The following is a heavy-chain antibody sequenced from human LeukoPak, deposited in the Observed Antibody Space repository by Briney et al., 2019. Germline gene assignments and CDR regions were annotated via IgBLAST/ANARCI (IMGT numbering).Heavy chain of an antibody. J-gene: IGHJ4*02. V-gene: IGHV1-18*01. CDR2: ISTYTGYS. Sequence: ASVKVSFKASGYTFTSSGISWVRQAPGQGLEWMGWISTYTGYSKYAQNLQGRVTMTADTSTSTAYMEMSSLRSYDPAVYYCTKKSSGGYSDYWGQGTLVTGSS. CDR3: TKKSSGGYSDY. CDR1: GYTFTSSG. D-gene: IGHD6-19*01.